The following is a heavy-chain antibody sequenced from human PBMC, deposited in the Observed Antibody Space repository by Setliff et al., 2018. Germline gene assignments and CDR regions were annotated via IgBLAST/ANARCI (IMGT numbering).Heavy chain of an antibody. D-gene: IGHD3-10*01. CDR3: ARVVYYASGSSLSYGMDV. J-gene: IGHJ6*02. CDR1: GYIFSSYG. V-gene: IGHV1-18*01. CDR2: ISSYNNDVT. Sequence: GASVKVSCKAPGYIFSSYGVSWVRQAPGQGLEWMGWISSYNNDVTNFAQRFQGRVSMTTDTSTNTVFMELRSLRSDDTAMFYCARVVYYASGSSLSYGMDVWGQGTAVTVSS.